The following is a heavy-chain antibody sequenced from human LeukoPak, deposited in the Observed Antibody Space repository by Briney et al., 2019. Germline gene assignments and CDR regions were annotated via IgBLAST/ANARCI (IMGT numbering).Heavy chain of an antibody. CDR2: IYYSGST. D-gene: IGHD1-26*01. Sequence: TSETLSLTCTVSGGSISSSSYYWGWIRQPPGKGLEWIGSIYYSGSTYYNPSLKSRVTISVDTSKNQFSLKLSSVTAADTAVYYCVRHELRDKVDYWGQGTLVTVSS. CDR1: GGSISSSSYY. J-gene: IGHJ4*02. V-gene: IGHV4-39*01. CDR3: VRHELRDKVDY.